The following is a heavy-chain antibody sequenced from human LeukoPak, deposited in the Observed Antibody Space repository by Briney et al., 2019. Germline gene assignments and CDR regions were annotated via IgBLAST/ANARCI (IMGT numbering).Heavy chain of an antibody. Sequence: SETLSLTCTVSGGSISSYYWSWIRQPPGKGLEWIGYIYYSGSTNYNPSLKSRVTISVDTSKNQFSLKLSSVTAADTAVYYCARGVGAEDDAFDIWAKGQWSPSLQ. V-gene: IGHV4-59*01. D-gene: IGHD1-26*01. CDR3: ARGVGAEDDAFDI. CDR2: IYYSGST. J-gene: IGHJ3*02. CDR1: GGSISSYY.